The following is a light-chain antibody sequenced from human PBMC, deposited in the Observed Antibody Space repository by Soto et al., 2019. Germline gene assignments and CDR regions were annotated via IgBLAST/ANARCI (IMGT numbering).Light chain of an antibody. CDR3: SSYTSSGTWV. V-gene: IGLV2-18*02. J-gene: IGLJ3*02. CDR2: QVS. Sequence: QSMLTQPPSVSGSPGQSVTISCTGTSSDVGSYNRVSWYQQPPGTAPKLMICQVSNRPSGVPDRFSGSKSGNTASLTISGLQAEDEADYYCSSYTSSGTWVFGGGTKLTVL. CDR1: SSDVGSYNR.